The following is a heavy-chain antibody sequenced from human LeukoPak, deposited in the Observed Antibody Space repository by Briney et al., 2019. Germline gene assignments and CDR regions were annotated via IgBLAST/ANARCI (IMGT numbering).Heavy chain of an antibody. J-gene: IGHJ4*02. Sequence: GGSLRLSCAASGFSFSNYAMSWVRQAPGKGLEWVSAISGSGGSTYYADSVKSRLTISRDNSKNTLYLQMNSLRPEDTAVYYCAKDLGSGYDYFDYWGQGTLVTVSS. CDR3: AKDLGSGYDYFDY. V-gene: IGHV3-23*01. CDR2: ISGSGGST. CDR1: GFSFSNYA. D-gene: IGHD5-12*01.